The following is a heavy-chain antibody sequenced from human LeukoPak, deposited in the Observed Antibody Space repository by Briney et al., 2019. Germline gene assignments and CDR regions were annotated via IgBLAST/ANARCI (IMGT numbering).Heavy chain of an antibody. V-gene: IGHV3-23*01. Sequence: GGSLRLSCVTSGFSFSTYDMSWVRQAPGKGLEWVSGITANTRGSITYYADSVKGRFTISRDSSKDTLYLQMNSLRAEDTAVYYCARRYCSSTSCYPPTYWGQGTLVTVSS. CDR2: ITANTRGSIT. D-gene: IGHD2-2*01. CDR3: ARRYCSSTSCYPPTY. CDR1: GFSFSTYD. J-gene: IGHJ4*02.